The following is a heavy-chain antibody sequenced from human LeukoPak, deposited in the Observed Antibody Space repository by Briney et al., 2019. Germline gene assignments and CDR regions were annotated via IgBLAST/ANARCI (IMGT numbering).Heavy chain of an antibody. V-gene: IGHV4-34*01. D-gene: IGHD3-10*01. J-gene: IGHJ5*02. Sequence: PSETLSLTCAVYGGSFSGYYWSWIRQPPGKGLEWIGEINHSGSTNYNPSLKSRVTISVDTSKNQFSLKLSSVTAADTAVYYCARGHFNWALAMVRGVISWFDPWGQGTLVTVSS. CDR2: INHSGST. CDR3: ARGHFNWALAMVRGVISWFDP. CDR1: GGSFSGYY.